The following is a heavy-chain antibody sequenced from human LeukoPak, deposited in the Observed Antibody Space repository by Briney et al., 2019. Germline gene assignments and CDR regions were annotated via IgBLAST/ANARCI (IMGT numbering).Heavy chain of an antibody. J-gene: IGHJ3*02. CDR1: GFTFSTYW. Sequence: GGSLRLSXAASGFTFSTYWMSWVRQAPGKGLEWVANIKQDGGEEYYVDSVRGRFTISRDNAKNSLYLQMNSLRVEDTAVYYCATSQTTSGRYGNAFDIWGQGTMVTVSS. CDR2: IKQDGGEE. V-gene: IGHV3-7*01. D-gene: IGHD6-19*01. CDR3: ATSQTTSGRYGNAFDI.